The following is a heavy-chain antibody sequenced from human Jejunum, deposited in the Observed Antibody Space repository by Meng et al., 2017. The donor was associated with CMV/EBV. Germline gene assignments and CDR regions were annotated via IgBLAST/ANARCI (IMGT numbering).Heavy chain of an antibody. J-gene: IGHJ4*02. CDR1: GFTCSDYS. V-gene: IGHV3-69-1*01. Sequence: LSCAASGFTCSDYSLSWVRQAPGKGLEWISSISRLETTSYADSVKGRFTISRDNTKNSLFLQMDSLRVEDTAVYFCAKRWLQSYFDSWGQGTLVTVSS. CDR2: ISRLETT. CDR3: AKRWLQSYFDS. D-gene: IGHD5-24*01.